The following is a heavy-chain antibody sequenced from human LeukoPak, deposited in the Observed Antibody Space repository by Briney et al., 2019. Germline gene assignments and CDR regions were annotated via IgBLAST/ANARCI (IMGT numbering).Heavy chain of an antibody. CDR1: GFTFSSYA. CDR2: ISSNGGST. CDR3: ARDARHYDFWSGNYYYYYMDV. J-gene: IGHJ6*03. Sequence: GGSLRLSCAASGFTFSSYAMHWVRQAPGKGLEYVSAISSNGGSTYYANSVKGRFTISRDNSKNTLYLQMGSLRAEDMAVYYCARDARHYDFWSGNYYYYYMDVWGNGTTVTVS. V-gene: IGHV3-64*01. D-gene: IGHD3-3*01.